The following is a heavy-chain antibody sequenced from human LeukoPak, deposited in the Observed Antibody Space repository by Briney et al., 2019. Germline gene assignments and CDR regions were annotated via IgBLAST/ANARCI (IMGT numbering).Heavy chain of an antibody. D-gene: IGHD2-15*01. V-gene: IGHV4-30-2*01. CDR3: AREDTWWLAFDY. J-gene: IGHJ4*02. CDR2: IFHSENT. CDR1: GGSISSGGYS. Sequence: SQTLSLTCAVSGGSISSGGYSWSWIRQPPGKGLEWIGYIFHSENTYYNPSLKSRVTISVDRSENQFSLKLSSVTAADTAVYYCAREDTWWLAFDYWGQGTLVTVSS.